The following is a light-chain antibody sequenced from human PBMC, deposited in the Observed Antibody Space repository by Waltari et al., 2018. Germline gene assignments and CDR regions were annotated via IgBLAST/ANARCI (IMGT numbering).Light chain of an antibody. J-gene: IGKJ1*01. Sequence: EVVMTQSPATLSLSPGEGATLSCRASQSVGSDLAWYQLRPGQAPRLLIYETSTRAPCIPARFSGSGSGTEFILTIRNMQSEDFAVYYCQQYNDWPPWTFGQGTKVEIK. CDR2: ETS. CDR1: QSVGSD. CDR3: QQYNDWPPWT. V-gene: IGKV3D-15*01.